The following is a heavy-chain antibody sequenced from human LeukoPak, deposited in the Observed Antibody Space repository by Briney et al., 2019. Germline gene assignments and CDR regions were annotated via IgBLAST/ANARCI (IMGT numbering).Heavy chain of an antibody. V-gene: IGHV3-7*04. CDR3: ARNWGYFDY. Sequence: GGSLRLSCAASGFTFSSYWMIWVLQAPGKGLEWVATIKEDGSEKYYGGSVKGRFTISRDNAKNSLYLQMNSLRGEDTAVYHCARNWGYFDYWGQGTLVTVSS. D-gene: IGHD7-27*01. CDR2: IKEDGSEK. J-gene: IGHJ4*02. CDR1: GFTFSSYW.